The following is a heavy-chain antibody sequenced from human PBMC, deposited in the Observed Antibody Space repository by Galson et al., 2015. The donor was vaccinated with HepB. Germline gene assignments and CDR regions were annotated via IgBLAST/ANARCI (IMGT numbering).Heavy chain of an antibody. D-gene: IGHD3-3*01. V-gene: IGHV1-2*02. CDR3: ARVFRRGWSGYYGMFDP. Sequence: SVKVSCKASGNIFSADYYHWVRQAPGQGLEWMGWINPNSGGTNYAQKFQGRVTMTRDTSISTAYMELSRLRSDDTAVYYCARVFRRGWSGYYGMFDPWGQGTLVTVSS. J-gene: IGHJ5*02. CDR1: GNIFSADY. CDR2: INPNSGGT.